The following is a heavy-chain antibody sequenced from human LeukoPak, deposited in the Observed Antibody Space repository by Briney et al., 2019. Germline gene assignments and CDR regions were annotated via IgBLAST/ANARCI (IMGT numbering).Heavy chain of an antibody. V-gene: IGHV4-38-2*02. Sequence: SETLSLTCTVSGYSISSGYYWGWIRPPPGTALQCIGTIFHSRTTHYNPSLKSRVTISVDTSKNQFSLRLNSVTAADTAVYYCATVSGYYGSGTYFGPNWFDPWGQGTLVTVSS. D-gene: IGHD3-10*01. CDR2: IFHSRTT. J-gene: IGHJ5*02. CDR1: GYSISSGYY. CDR3: ATVSGYYGSGTYFGPNWFDP.